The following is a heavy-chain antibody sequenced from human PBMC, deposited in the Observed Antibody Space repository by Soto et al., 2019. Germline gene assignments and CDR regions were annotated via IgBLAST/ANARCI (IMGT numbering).Heavy chain of an antibody. Sequence: ASVKVSCKASGGTFSSYAISWVRQAPGQGLEWMGRIIPILGIANYAQKFQGRVTITADKSTSTAYMELSSLRSEDTAVYYCARVTCSGGSCYSSGVYYYYYGMDVWGQGTTVTVSS. CDR1: GGTFSSYA. CDR3: ARVTCSGGSCYSSGVYYYYYGMDV. V-gene: IGHV1-69*04. CDR2: IIPILGIA. D-gene: IGHD2-15*01. J-gene: IGHJ6*02.